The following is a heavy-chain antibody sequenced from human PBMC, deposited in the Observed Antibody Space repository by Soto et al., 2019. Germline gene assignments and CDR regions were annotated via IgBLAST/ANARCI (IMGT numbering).Heavy chain of an antibody. D-gene: IGHD5-18*01. CDR3: ARVAHSYGLLFYLDY. J-gene: IGHJ4*02. CDR1: GYTFTYYH. CDR2: INPNRGDT. Sequence: ASVKVSCKASGYTFTYYHVHWVRQAPGRGLEWMGIINPNRGDTTYAQKFQGRVTMTSDTSTSTVYMEMSSMTSEDTALYYCARVAHSYGLLFYLDYWGQGTLVTVSS. V-gene: IGHV1-46*01.